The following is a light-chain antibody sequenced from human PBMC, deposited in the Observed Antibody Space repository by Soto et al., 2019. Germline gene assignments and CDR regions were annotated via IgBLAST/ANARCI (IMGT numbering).Light chain of an antibody. CDR1: QSVRSY. V-gene: IGKV3-11*01. CDR3: QQRSNWLT. CDR2: DAS. J-gene: IGKJ4*01. Sequence: EILLTQSPATLSFSPWERTTLSCRASQSVRSYLAWYQQKPGQAPRLLIYDASNTATGIPARLSGSGSGTEFTLTISSIEPEDFAVYYCQQRSNWLTFGGGTKVDIK.